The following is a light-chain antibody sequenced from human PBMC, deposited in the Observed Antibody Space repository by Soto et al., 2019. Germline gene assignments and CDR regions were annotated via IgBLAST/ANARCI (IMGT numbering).Light chain of an antibody. CDR1: SSDVGSNNL. J-gene: IGLJ1*01. CDR3: SSFARSSTP. V-gene: IGLV2-23*02. CDR2: EVS. Sequence: ALTQPASVSGSPGQSITISCTGTSSDVGSNNLVSWYQQHPGKAPKLMIYEVSRRPSGVSNRFSGSKSGNTASLTISGLQAEDEADYYCSSFARSSTPFGSGTKVTVL.